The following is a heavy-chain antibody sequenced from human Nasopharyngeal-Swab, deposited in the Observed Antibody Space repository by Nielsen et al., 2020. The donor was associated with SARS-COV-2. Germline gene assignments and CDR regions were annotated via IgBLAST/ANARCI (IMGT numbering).Heavy chain of an antibody. D-gene: IGHD3-3*01. Sequence: GESLKISCAASGFTFSNYGMHWVRQAPGKGLEWVTVISYDGSFKYYADSVKGRFTISRDNSKNTLYLQMNSLRAEDTAVYYCAKGNHDFWSASANFDYWGQGTLVTVSS. J-gene: IGHJ4*02. CDR1: GFTFSNYG. CDR2: ISYDGSFK. V-gene: IGHV3-30*18. CDR3: AKGNHDFWSASANFDY.